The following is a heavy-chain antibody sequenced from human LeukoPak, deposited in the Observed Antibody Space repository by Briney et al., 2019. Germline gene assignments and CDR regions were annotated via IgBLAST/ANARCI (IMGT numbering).Heavy chain of an antibody. J-gene: IGHJ6*03. CDR1: GFTFSSYG. CDR2: IGANSGA. CDR3: ARDHYDFWSGIYYMDV. D-gene: IGHD3-3*01. Sequence: PGGSLRLSCVASGFTFSSYGMNWVRQAPGKGLEWVSGIGANSGAYYADSVKGRFTISRDNAKNSLYLQMNSLRAEDTAVYYCARDHYDFWSGIYYMDVWGKGTTVTVSS. V-gene: IGHV3-48*01.